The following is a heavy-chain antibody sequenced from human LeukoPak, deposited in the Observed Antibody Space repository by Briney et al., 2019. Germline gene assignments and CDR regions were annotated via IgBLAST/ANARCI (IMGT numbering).Heavy chain of an antibody. J-gene: IGHJ4*02. Sequence: GGSLRLSCAASGFTFSSYWVSWVRQAPGKGLEWVANIKQDGSEKYYVDSVKGRFTISRDNAKNSLYLQMNSLRAEDAAVHYCATRPYSSSWYPHYWGQGTLVTVSS. D-gene: IGHD6-13*01. CDR3: ATRPYSSSWYPHY. V-gene: IGHV3-7*01. CDR2: IKQDGSEK. CDR1: GFTFSSYW.